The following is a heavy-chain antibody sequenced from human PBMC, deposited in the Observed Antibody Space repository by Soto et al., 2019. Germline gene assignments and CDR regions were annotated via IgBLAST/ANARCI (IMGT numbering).Heavy chain of an antibody. D-gene: IGHD3-3*01. V-gene: IGHV2-5*02. CDR1: GFSLTTSGVG. Sequence: QITLNESGPTQVKPRQTLTLTCTFSGFSLTTSGVGVGWIRQSPGKAPAWLALIYWDDDKRYSPSLKSRLTITKDTSKNQVVLTMADLDPADTATYYCAHRVLRTVFGLVTTTAIYFDFWGLGTPVAVSS. CDR3: AHRVLRTVFGLVTTTAIYFDF. CDR2: IYWDDDK. J-gene: IGHJ4*02.